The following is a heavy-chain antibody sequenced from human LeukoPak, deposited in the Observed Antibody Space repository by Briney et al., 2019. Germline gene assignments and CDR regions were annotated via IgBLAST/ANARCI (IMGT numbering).Heavy chain of an antibody. Sequence: PSETLSLTCAVSGYSISSGYYWGWIRQPPGKGLEWIGSIYHSGSTYYNPPLKSRVTVSVDTSKNQFSLKLSSVTAADTAVYYCARSRGSGSYKYYFDYWGQGTLVTVSS. CDR2: IYHSGST. D-gene: IGHD3-10*01. V-gene: IGHV4-38-2*01. CDR1: GYSISSGYY. J-gene: IGHJ4*02. CDR3: ARSRGSGSYKYYFDY.